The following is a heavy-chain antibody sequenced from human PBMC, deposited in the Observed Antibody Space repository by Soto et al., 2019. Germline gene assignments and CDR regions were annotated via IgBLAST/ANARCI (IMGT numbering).Heavy chain of an antibody. CDR3: ARAPDGSGSYYYFDG. CDR2: INRDGNEK. D-gene: IGHD3-22*01. J-gene: IGHJ4*02. CDR1: GYSFTSYW. Sequence: PGESLKISCKGSGYSFTSYWMSWVRQAPGKGLQWVANINRDGNEKYYVDSLKGRFTISRDNAENSLYLQMNTLRAEDTAVYYCARAPDGSGSYYYFDGWGQGTLVTVS. V-gene: IGHV3-7*03.